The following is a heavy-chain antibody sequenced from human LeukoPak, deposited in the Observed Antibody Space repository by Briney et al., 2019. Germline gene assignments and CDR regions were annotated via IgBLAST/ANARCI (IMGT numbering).Heavy chain of an antibody. CDR2: ISGSGGST. V-gene: IGHV3-23*01. CDR3: ARSNIGVVVPAAMNYYYYYYMDV. J-gene: IGHJ6*03. CDR1: GFTFSSYG. D-gene: IGHD2-2*01. Sequence: PPGGSLRLSCAASGFTFSSYGMSWVRQAPGKGLGWVSAISGSGGSTYYADSVKGRFTISRDNSKNTLYLQMNSLRAEDTAVYYCARSNIGVVVPAAMNYYYYYYMDVWGKGTTVTVSS.